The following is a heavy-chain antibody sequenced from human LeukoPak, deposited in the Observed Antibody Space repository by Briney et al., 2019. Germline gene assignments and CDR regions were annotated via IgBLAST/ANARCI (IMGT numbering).Heavy chain of an antibody. V-gene: IGHV3-48*03. J-gene: IGHJ3*02. CDR2: VCGSGSNI. D-gene: IGHD2-15*01. Sequence: GGSLRLSCAASGLTVRSYEMNWVREAPEKGLEWISYVCGSGSNIYYTHPVRGGFPISRDNPKNSLYLKIHSLRAGDRPVYYGVRDRWNAFDIWGEETIVTVSS. CDR3: VRDRWNAFDI. CDR1: GLTVRSYE.